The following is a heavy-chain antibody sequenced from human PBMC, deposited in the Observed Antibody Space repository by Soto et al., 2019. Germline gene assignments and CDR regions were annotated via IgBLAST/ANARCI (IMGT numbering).Heavy chain of an antibody. D-gene: IGHD5-18*01. J-gene: IGHJ5*02. CDR3: AIGRRPQLSSDDWFGA. CDR1: GGSISSGGYS. V-gene: IGHV4-30-2*01. CDR2: IYHSGST. Sequence: PSETLSLTCAVSGGSISSGGYSWSWIRQPPGKGLEWIGYIYHSGSTYYNPSLKSRVTISVDRSKNQFSLNLSSVPAADTAVSYCAIGRRPQLSSDDWFGAWGQRTLVAVSS.